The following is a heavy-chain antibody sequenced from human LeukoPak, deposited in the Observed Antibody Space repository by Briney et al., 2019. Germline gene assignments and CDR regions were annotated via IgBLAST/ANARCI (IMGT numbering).Heavy chain of an antibody. CDR1: GFTFSSYA. V-gene: IGHV3-64D*06. Sequence: PGGSLRLSCSASGFTFSSYAMHWVRQAPGKGLEYVSAISSNGGSTYYADSVKGRFTISRDNSKNTLYLQMSSLRAEDTAVYYCARGRWLQIFDYWGQGTLVTVSS. J-gene: IGHJ4*02. CDR2: ISSNGGST. CDR3: ARGRWLQIFDY. D-gene: IGHD5-24*01.